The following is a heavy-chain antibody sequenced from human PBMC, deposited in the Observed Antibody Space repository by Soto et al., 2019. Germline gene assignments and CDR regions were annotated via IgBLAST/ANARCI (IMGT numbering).Heavy chain of an antibody. D-gene: IGHD3-22*01. Sequence: SETLSLTCTVSGGSISSSSFHWGWIRQPPGKGLEWIGSIYYSGSTYYSPSLKSRVTISVDTSKNQFSLKLSSVTAADTAVYYCARGNYYYDSSGCNWFDPWGQGTLVTVSS. CDR1: GGSISSSSFH. J-gene: IGHJ5*02. CDR2: IYYSGST. CDR3: ARGNYYYDSSGCNWFDP. V-gene: IGHV4-39*07.